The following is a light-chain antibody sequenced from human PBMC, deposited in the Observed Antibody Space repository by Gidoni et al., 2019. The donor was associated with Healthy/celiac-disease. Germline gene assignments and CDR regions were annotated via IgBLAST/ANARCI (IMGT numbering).Light chain of an antibody. Sequence: EIVLIQSPATLSLSPGERATLSCRASQSVSSYLAWYQQKPGQAPRLLIYDASNRATGIPARFSGSGSGTDFTLTISSLEPEDFAVYYCQPRSNWRWTFGQGTKVEIK. J-gene: IGKJ1*01. V-gene: IGKV3-11*01. CDR3: QPRSNWRWT. CDR2: DAS. CDR1: QSVSSY.